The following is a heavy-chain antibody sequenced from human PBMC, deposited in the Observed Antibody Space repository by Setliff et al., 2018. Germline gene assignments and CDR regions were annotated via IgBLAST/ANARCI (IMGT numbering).Heavy chain of an antibody. J-gene: IGHJ4*02. Sequence: VASVKVSCKASGDPFNAYGVSWVRQAPGQGLEWMGAIIPVLGMTDYAQKFQGRLTITADQSTTTVYMELSSLTSEDTAMYYCARDSPFDYWGQGTLVTVSS. CDR2: IIPVLGMT. CDR3: ARDSPFDY. V-gene: IGHV1-69*10. CDR1: GDPFNAYG.